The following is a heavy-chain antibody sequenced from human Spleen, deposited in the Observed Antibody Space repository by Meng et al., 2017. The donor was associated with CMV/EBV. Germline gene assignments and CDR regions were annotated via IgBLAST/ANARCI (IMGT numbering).Heavy chain of an antibody. CDR2: TSYDGSTK. Sequence: GGSLRLSCAASGFTFSRFAMRWVRQAPGKGLEWVAVTSYDGSTKHYAGSVRDRFTIARDNSKNTVNLQMNSLRTEDTAVYYCARDPEEMATIYAFDYWGQGTLVTVSS. CDR1: GFTFSRFA. J-gene: IGHJ4*02. D-gene: IGHD5-24*01. CDR3: ARDPEEMATIYAFDY. V-gene: IGHV3-30*04.